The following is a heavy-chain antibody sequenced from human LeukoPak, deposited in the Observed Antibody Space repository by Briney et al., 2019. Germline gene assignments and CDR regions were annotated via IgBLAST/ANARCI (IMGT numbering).Heavy chain of an antibody. D-gene: IGHD3-3*01. CDR2: IFYSAST. CDR1: GGSISSSNYY. J-gene: IGHJ4*02. V-gene: IGHV4-39*07. CDR3: ARYYYDFWSGSFDY. Sequence: SETLSLTCSVSGGSISSSNYYWGWIRQPPGKGLEWIGYIFYSASTYYNPSLKSRVTISVDTSKNQFSLKLSSVTAADTAVYYCARYYYDFWSGSFDYWGQGTLVTVSS.